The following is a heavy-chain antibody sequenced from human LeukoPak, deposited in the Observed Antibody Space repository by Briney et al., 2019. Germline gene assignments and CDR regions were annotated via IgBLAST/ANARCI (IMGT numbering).Heavy chain of an antibody. CDR3: NPGSGWLPQGY. D-gene: IGHD6-19*01. CDR2: IKSKTDGGTT. Sequence: GGSLRLSCAASGFTFNNAWMSWVRQAPGRGLEWVGRIKSKTDGGTTDYAAPVKGRFTISRDDSKNTLYLQMNSLTTEDTAVYYCNPGSGWLPQGYWGQGTLVTVSS. V-gene: IGHV3-15*01. J-gene: IGHJ4*02. CDR1: GFTFNNAW.